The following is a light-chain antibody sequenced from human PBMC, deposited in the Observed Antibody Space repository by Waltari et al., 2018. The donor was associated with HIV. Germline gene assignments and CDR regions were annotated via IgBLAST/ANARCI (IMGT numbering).Light chain of an antibody. V-gene: IGKV1-17*01. J-gene: IGKJ1*01. CDR3: RQHNNYPRT. CDR2: GAS. Sequence: DIQMTQSPSSLSASVRDRVTITCRASQGIRNNLGWFQQKPGKAPQRLIFGASSLHPGVPSRFSGSGSGTEFTLTISSLQPEDFATYYCRQHNNYPRTFGRGTKVEIK. CDR1: QGIRNN.